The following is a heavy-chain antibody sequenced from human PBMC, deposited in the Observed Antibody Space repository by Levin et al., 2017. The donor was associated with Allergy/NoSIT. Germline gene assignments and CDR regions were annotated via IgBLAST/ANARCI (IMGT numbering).Heavy chain of an antibody. CDR1: GYTFTGYY. J-gene: IGHJ4*02. Sequence: EASVKVSCKASGYTFTGYYMHWVRQAPGQGLEWMGWINCDSGGTKYAQKFQDRVTMTRDTSISTAYMELTRLTSDDTAVYFCARDHWGENYWGQGTLVTVSS. D-gene: IGHD3-16*01. CDR3: ARDHWGENY. V-gene: IGHV1-2*02. CDR2: INCDSGGT.